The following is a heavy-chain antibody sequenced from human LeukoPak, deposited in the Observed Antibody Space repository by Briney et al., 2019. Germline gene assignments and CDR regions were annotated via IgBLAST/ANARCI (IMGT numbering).Heavy chain of an antibody. CDR1: GGSISSYY. V-gene: IGHV4-59*01. CDR2: IYYSGST. J-gene: IGHJ6*02. Sequence: SETLSLTCTVSGGSISSYYWSWIRQPPGKGLEWIGYIYYSGSTNYNPSLKSRVTISVDTSKNQFSLKLSSVTAADTAVYYCARGNGSSWYPLFLPHYYYYYGMDVWGQGTTVTVSS. D-gene: IGHD6-13*01. CDR3: ARGNGSSWYPLFLPHYYYYYGMDV.